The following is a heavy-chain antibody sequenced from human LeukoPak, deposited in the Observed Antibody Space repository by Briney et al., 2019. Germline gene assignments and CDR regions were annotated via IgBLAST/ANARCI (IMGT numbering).Heavy chain of an antibody. V-gene: IGHV3-21*01. Sequence: PGGSLRLSCVVSGFTFSSYHMNWVRQAPGKGLEWVSSISTSRNYIYYADSVKGRFTISRDNAKNSLYLQMNSLRAEDTAVYYCARDPYSGSYGDYYYYYYMDVWGKGTTVTISS. D-gene: IGHD1-26*01. J-gene: IGHJ6*03. CDR3: ARDPYSGSYGDYYYYYYMDV. CDR2: ISTSRNYI. CDR1: GFTFSSYH.